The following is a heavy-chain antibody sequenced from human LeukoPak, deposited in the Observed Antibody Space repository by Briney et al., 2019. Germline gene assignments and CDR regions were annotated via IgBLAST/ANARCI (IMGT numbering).Heavy chain of an antibody. CDR2: INPNSGGT. CDR3: ARLDRIAAAGRDS. V-gene: IGHV1-2*02. D-gene: IGHD6-13*01. CDR1: GYTFTGYY. Sequence: ASVKVSCKASGYTFTGYYMHWVRQAPGQGLEWMGWINPNSGGTNYAQKFQGRVTMTRATSISTAYMELSRLRSDDTAVYYCARLDRIAAAGRDSWGQGTLVTVSS. J-gene: IGHJ4*02.